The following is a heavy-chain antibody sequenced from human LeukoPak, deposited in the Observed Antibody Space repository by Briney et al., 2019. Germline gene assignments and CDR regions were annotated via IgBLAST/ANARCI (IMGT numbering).Heavy chain of an antibody. V-gene: IGHV3-48*01. Sequence: GGSLRLSCAASGFTFSIYSMNWVRQAPGKGLEWVSYISSSSSTIHYADSVKGRFTISRDNAKNSLYLQMNSLRAEDTAVYYCARAHYYDSSGLDFWGQGTLVTVSS. J-gene: IGHJ4*02. D-gene: IGHD3-22*01. CDR3: ARAHYYDSSGLDF. CDR2: ISSSSSTI. CDR1: GFTFSIYS.